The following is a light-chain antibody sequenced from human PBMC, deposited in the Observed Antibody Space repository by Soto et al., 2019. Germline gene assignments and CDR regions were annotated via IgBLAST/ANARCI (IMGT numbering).Light chain of an antibody. CDR3: QQYGSSPYT. V-gene: IGKV3-20*01. CDR2: GAS. J-gene: IGKJ2*01. Sequence: EVVLTQSPSTLSLSPGERATLSCRARQSLSHNYLVGSQQKPGQSPGPLVYGASSRATGIPERFSGSGSGTDFTLTISRLEPEDFAVYYCQQYGSSPYTSGQGTKLEI. CDR1: QSLSHNY.